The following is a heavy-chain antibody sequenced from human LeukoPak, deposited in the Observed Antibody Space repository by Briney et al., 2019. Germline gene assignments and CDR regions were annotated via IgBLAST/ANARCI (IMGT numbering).Heavy chain of an antibody. J-gene: IGHJ6*03. CDR1: GGTFSSYA. V-gene: IGHV1-69*05. CDR3: ATHTIFGVAYYYYYMDV. D-gene: IGHD3-3*01. CDR2: IIPIFGRA. Sequence: GASVKVSFKASGGTFSSYAISWVRQAPGQGLEWMGGIIPIFGRANYAQKFQGRVTITTDESTSTAYMELSSLRSDDTAVYYCATHTIFGVAYYYYYMDVWGQGTTDIVS.